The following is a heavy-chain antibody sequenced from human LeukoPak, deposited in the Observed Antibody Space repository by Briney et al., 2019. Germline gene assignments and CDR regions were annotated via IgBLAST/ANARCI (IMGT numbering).Heavy chain of an antibody. V-gene: IGHV1-18*01. Sequence: ASVKVSCKASGYRFSSVGISWVRQAPGQGLEWIGWVSTYNSETNYAPKFQARVTMTKDTSTSTVFLEMWSLRADDTAVYYCVRDNWNEFDPWGQGTLVTVSS. CDR2: VSTYNSET. J-gene: IGHJ5*02. CDR3: VRDNWNEFDP. CDR1: GYRFSSVG. D-gene: IGHD1-1*01.